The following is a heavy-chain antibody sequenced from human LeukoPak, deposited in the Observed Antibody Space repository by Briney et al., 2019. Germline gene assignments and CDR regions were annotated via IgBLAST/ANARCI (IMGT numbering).Heavy chain of an antibody. Sequence: PSEALSLTCTVSGGSISCSSYYWGWIRQPPGKGLEWIGSIYYSGSTYYNPSLKSRVTISVDTSKNQFSLKLSSVTAADTAVFYCARHPWDSSGYYLDYWGQGTLVTVSS. J-gene: IGHJ4*02. V-gene: IGHV4-39*01. CDR2: IYYSGST. CDR1: GGSISCSSYY. CDR3: ARHPWDSSGYYLDY. D-gene: IGHD3-22*01.